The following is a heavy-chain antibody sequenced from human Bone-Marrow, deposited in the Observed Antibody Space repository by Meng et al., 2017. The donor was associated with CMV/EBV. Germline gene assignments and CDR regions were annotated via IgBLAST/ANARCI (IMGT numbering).Heavy chain of an antibody. Sequence: ASVKVSCKASGYTFTGYYMHWVRQAPGQGLEWMGWINPNSGGTNYAQKFQGRVTMTRDTSISTAYMELSRLRSDDTAVYYCARKAGYCSSTSCHGLIGFNPWGQGPLVPVSS. V-gene: IGHV1-2*02. CDR2: INPNSGGT. J-gene: IGHJ5*02. CDR1: GYTFTGYY. CDR3: ARKAGYCSSTSCHGLIGFNP. D-gene: IGHD2-2*01.